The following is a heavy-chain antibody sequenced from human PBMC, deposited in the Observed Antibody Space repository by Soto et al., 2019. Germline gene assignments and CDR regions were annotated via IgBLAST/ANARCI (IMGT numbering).Heavy chain of an antibody. Sequence: QVHLVQSGADVRKSGSSVRVSCTASGGGTLSDDGISWVRQAPGQGLEWLGRIIPFFGTPDYSQSFQGRLTITADASTGTVYMDLRSLKSDDTAVYYCAREVVTETPWGSFDSWGQGTLVTVSS. V-gene: IGHV1-69*01. CDR2: IIPFFGTP. CDR1: GGGTLSDDG. CDR3: AREVVTETPWGSFDS. D-gene: IGHD2-21*02. J-gene: IGHJ4*02.